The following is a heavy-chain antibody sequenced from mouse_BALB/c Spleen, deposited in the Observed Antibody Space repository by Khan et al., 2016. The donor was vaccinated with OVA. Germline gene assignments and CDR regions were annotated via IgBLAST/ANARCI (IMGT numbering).Heavy chain of an antibody. CDR3: AGRGDYYGSSPAWFAY. V-gene: IGHV4-1*02. J-gene: IGHJ3*01. CDR1: GFAFSRYW. D-gene: IGHD1-1*01. CDR2: INPDSSTI. Sequence: EVKLLESGGGLVQPGGSLKLSCAASGFAFSRYWMSWVRQAPGKGLEWIGEINPDSSTINYTPSLKDKFIISRDNAKNTLYLQMSKVRSEDTALYDGAGRGDYYGSSPAWFAYWGQGTLVTVSA.